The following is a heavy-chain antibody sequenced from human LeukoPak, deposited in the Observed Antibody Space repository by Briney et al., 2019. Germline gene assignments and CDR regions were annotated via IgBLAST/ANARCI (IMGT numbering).Heavy chain of an antibody. Sequence: SETLSLTCTVSGGSISSYYWSWIRQPAGKGLEWIGRIYYSGSTYYNPSLKSRVTISVDTSKNQFSLKLSSVTAADTAVYYCASQAPDSSSSWGVFDYWGQGTLVTVSS. J-gene: IGHJ4*02. CDR1: GGSISSYY. CDR3: ASQAPDSSSSWGVFDY. V-gene: IGHV4-59*05. CDR2: IYYSGST. D-gene: IGHD6-6*01.